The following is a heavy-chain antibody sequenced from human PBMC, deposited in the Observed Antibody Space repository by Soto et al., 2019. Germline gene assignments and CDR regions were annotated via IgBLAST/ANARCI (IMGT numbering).Heavy chain of an antibody. CDR1: GYRFPISW. D-gene: IGHD5-12*01. CDR3: ATLDAGGWYYFDY. Sequence: GESLKISCKGSGYRFPISWIAWVRQMPGKGFEWMGIIYPGDSDTRYSPSFQGQVTISADKSISTAYLQWSSLKASDTAIYYCATLDAGGWYYFDYWGQGTLVTSPQ. J-gene: IGHJ4*02. V-gene: IGHV5-51*01. CDR2: IYPGDSDT.